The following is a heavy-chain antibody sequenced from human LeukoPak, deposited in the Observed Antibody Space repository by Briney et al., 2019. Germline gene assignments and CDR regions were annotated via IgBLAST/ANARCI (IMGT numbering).Heavy chain of an antibody. Sequence: PGGSLRLSCAASGFTFSSYAMSWVRQAPGKGLEWVSAISGSGGSTYYADSVKGRFTISRDNSKNTLYLQMNSLRAEDTAVYYCAKNRPRGSWYRPSFDYWGQGTLVTVSS. J-gene: IGHJ4*02. CDR1: GFTFSSYA. V-gene: IGHV3-23*01. CDR2: ISGSGGST. CDR3: AKNRPRGSWYRPSFDY. D-gene: IGHD6-13*01.